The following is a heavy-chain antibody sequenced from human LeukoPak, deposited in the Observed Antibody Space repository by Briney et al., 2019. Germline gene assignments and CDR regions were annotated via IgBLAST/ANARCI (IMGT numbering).Heavy chain of an antibody. CDR1: GYTFTGYY. D-gene: IGHD2-8*01. CDR3: ARRTIGRCTNGVCPSYYYYGMDV. J-gene: IGHJ6*02. V-gene: IGHV1-2*06. CDR2: INPNSGGT. Sequence: ASVTVSCKASGYTFTGYYMHWVRQAPGQGLEWMGRINPNSGGTNYAQKFQGRVTMTRDTSISTAYMELSRLRSDDTAVYYCARRTIGRCTNGVCPSYYYYGMDVWGQGTTVTVSS.